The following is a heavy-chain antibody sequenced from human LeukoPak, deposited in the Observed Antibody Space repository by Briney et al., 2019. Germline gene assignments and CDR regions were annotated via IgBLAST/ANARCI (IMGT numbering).Heavy chain of an antibody. D-gene: IGHD2-15*01. CDR1: GFTYSSHW. CDR3: ARAQAYCSGGSCYSMGFDS. V-gene: IGHV3-74*01. CDR2: INTDGRIT. J-gene: IGHJ4*02. Sequence: PGGSLRLSCAASGFTYSSHWMHSVRQAPGEGLIWVSRINTDGRITNYADSVKGRLTISRDNAKNTLYLLLSSLRVEDTAVYYCARAQAYCSGGSCYSMGFDSWGQGTLVTVSS.